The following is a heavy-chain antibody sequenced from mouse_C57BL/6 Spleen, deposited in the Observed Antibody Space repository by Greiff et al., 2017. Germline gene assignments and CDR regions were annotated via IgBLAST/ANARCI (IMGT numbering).Heavy chain of an antibody. J-gene: IGHJ4*01. V-gene: IGHV5-9*01. CDR2: ISGGGGNT. CDR1: GFTFSSYT. D-gene: IGHD2-4*01. CDR3: ARRDDYFYAMDY. Sequence: EVKLVESGGGLVKPGGSLKLSCAASGFTFSSYTMSWVRHTPEKRLEWVATISGGGGNTYYPDSVKGRFTISRDNAKNTLYLQMSSLRSEDTALYYCARRDDYFYAMDYWGQGTSVTVYS.